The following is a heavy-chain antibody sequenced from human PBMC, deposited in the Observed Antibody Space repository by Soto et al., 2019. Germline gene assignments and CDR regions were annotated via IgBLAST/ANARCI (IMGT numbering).Heavy chain of an antibody. CDR1: GFTFSSYW. J-gene: IGHJ6*03. CDR3: ARKGYYDYIWGSYRPYYYYMDV. Sequence: GGSLRLSCAASGFTFSSYWMHWVRQAPGKGLVWVSRINSDGSSTSYADSVKGRFTISRDNAKNTLYLQMNSLRAEDTAVYYCARKGYYDYIWGSYRPYYYYMDVWGKGTTVTVSS. CDR2: INSDGSST. D-gene: IGHD3-16*02. V-gene: IGHV3-74*01.